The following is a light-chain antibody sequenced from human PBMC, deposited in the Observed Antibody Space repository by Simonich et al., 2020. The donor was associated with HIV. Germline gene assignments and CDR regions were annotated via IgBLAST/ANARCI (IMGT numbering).Light chain of an antibody. CDR1: QSINNY. J-gene: IGKJ2*01. V-gene: IGKV1-39*01. Sequence: DIQMTQSPSSVSASVGDRVTITCRASQSINNYLNWYQQKPGKAPKLLIYAASSLQSGVPSRFRGSGSGTDFTLTISRLQPEDFATYFCQQSYITSYTFGPGTKLEIK. CDR2: AAS. CDR3: QQSYITSYT.